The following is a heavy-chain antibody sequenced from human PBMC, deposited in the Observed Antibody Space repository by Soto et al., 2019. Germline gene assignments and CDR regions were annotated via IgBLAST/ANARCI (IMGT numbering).Heavy chain of an antibody. CDR3: ARDEGFIESVAHPQVMAF. V-gene: IGHV4-4*07. J-gene: IGHJ6*02. D-gene: IGHD2-8*01. CDR1: GGSISSYY. CDR2: IYTSGST. Sequence: RSENLSITCTVSGGSISSYYWSWIRQPAGKGLEWIGRIYTSGSTNYNPSLKSRVTMSVDTSKNQFSLKLSSVTAADTAVYYCARDEGFIESVAHPQVMAFCGQGTTVTVS.